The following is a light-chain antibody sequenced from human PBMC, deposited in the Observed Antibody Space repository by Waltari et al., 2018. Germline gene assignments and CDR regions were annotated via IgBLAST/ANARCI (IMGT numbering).Light chain of an antibody. CDR3: CSYAGSSTLV. CDR1: SSDVGSYNL. Sequence: QSALTQPASVSGSPGQSITISCTGTSSDVGSYNLVPWYPQHPGKTPKLMMYEGSKRPSGVSNRFSGYKAGNTASLTISGLQAEDEADYYCCSYAGSSTLVFGGGTKLTVL. J-gene: IGLJ2*01. CDR2: EGS. V-gene: IGLV2-23*01.